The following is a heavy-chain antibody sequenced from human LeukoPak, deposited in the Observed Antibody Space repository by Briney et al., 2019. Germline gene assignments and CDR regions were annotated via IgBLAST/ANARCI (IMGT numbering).Heavy chain of an antibody. CDR3: ARDRLVRGAKYYFDY. J-gene: IGHJ4*02. V-gene: IGHV3-21*01. D-gene: IGHD3-10*01. CDR2: ISSSSSYI. Sequence: GGSLRLSCAASGFTFSSYSMNWVRQAPGKGLEWASSISSSSSYIYYADSVKGRFTISRDNAKNSLYLQMNSLRAEDTAVYYCARDRLVRGAKYYFDYWGQGTLVTVSS. CDR1: GFTFSSYS.